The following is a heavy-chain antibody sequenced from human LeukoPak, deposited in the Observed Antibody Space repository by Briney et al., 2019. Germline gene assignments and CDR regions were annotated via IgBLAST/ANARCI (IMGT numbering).Heavy chain of an antibody. CDR3: ARAITMVRDGVDY. D-gene: IGHD3-10*01. V-gene: IGHV3-30*04. J-gene: IGHJ4*02. CDR1: GFTFSSYA. Sequence: PGRSLRLSCAASGFTFSSYAMHWVRQAPGKGLEWVAVISYDGSNKYYADSVKGRFTISRDNSKNTLYLQMNGLRAEDTAVYYCARAITMVRDGVDYWGQGTLVTVSS. CDR2: ISYDGSNK.